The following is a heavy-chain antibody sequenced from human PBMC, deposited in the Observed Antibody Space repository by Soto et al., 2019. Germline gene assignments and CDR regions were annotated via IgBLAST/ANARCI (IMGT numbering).Heavy chain of an antibody. Sequence: SETLSLTCTVSGGSISSYYWSWIRQPPGKGLEWIGYTHYSGSTNYNPSLKSRVTISVDTSKNQFSLKLSSVTAADTAVYYCARHETLHGDHDYWGQGTLVTVS. J-gene: IGHJ4*02. V-gene: IGHV4-59*08. CDR1: GGSISSYY. CDR2: THYSGST. CDR3: ARHETLHGDHDY. D-gene: IGHD4-17*01.